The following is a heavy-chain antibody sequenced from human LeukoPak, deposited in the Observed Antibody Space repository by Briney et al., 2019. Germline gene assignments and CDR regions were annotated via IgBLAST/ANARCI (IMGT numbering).Heavy chain of an antibody. V-gene: IGHV3-21*01. CDR3: ARDPTPWCSGGSCHFDY. J-gene: IGHJ4*02. D-gene: IGHD2-15*01. CDR1: GFTVSSNY. CDR2: ISSSSSYI. Sequence: TGGSLRLSCAASGFTVSSNYMNWVRQAPGKGLEWVSSISSSSSYIYYADSVKGRFTISRDNAKNSLYLQMNSLRAEDTAVYYCARDPTPWCSGGSCHFDYWGQGTLVTVSS.